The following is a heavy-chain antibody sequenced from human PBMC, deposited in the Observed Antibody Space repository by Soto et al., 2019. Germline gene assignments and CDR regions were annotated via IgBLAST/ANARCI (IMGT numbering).Heavy chain of an antibody. CDR2: IDYSGST. J-gene: IGHJ4*02. CDR3: ARRPGYCSSDSHRIES. V-gene: IGHV4-39*01. CDR1: GGSISSSSYY. Sequence: QLQLQESGPGLVKPSETLSLTCTVSGGSISSSSYYWGWIRQPPGKGLEWIGRIDYSGSTYYNLSLKRRVNISGDTSKNLFVQKLSSVSAADTAVYLCARRPGYCSSDSHRIESWGRGTLVTVSS. D-gene: IGHD2-15*01.